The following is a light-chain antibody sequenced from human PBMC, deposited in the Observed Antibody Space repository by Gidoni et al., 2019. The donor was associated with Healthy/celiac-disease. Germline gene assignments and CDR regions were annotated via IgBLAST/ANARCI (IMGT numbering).Light chain of an antibody. CDR3: QQLNSYPPT. V-gene: IGKV1-9*01. CDR2: ATS. Sequence: IQLTQSPSSLSASVGDRVTITCRASRGISSYFAWYQQKPGKAPKLLIYATSTLQSGVPSRFSGSGSGTYFTLTISRLPPEDFATYYCQQLNSYPPTFGGXTKVEIK. J-gene: IGKJ4*01. CDR1: RGISSY.